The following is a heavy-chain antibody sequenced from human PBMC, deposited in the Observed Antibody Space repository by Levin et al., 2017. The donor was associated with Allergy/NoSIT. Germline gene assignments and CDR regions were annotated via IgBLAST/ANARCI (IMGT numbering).Heavy chain of an antibody. CDR1: GGSISSYY. CDR2: IYYSGST. V-gene: IGHV4-59*01. Sequence: SETLSLTCTVSGGSISSYYWSWIRQPPGKGLEWIGYIYYSGSTNYNPSLKSRVTISVDTSKNQFSLKLSSVTAADTAVYYCARVAGGSTYYYYYYGMDVWGQGTTVTVSS. CDR3: ARVAGGSTYYYYYYGMDV. D-gene: IGHD2-15*01. J-gene: IGHJ6*02.